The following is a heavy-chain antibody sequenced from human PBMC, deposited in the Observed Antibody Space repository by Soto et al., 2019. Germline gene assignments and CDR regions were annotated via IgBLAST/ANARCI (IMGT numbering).Heavy chain of an antibody. J-gene: IGHJ6*02. Sequence: QVQLVESGGGVVQPGRSLRLSCAASGFTFSSYAMHWVRQAPGKGLEWVAVISYDGSNKYYADSVKGRFTISRDNSKNTLYLQMNSLRAEDTAVYYCARASRGAGKKGYYYYGMDVWGQGTTVTVSS. CDR2: ISYDGSNK. V-gene: IGHV3-30-3*01. CDR1: GFTFSSYA. CDR3: ARASRGAGKKGYYYYGMDV.